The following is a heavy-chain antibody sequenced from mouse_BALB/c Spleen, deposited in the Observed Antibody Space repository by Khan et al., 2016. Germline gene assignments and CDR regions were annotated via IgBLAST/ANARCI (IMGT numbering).Heavy chain of an antibody. V-gene: IGHV9-3-1*01. Sequence: QIQLVQSGPELKKPGKTVKISCKASGYTFTNYGMNWVKQAPGKGLKWTGWINTYSGESTYADDFKGRFAFSLETSANTAYLQINTLKNEDTATYSCARYRDYSGGSRDFDVWGAGTMGTVPS. CDR2: INTYSGES. CDR3: ARYRDYSGGSRDFDV. D-gene: IGHD1-1*01. CDR1: GYTFTNYG. J-gene: IGHJ1*01.